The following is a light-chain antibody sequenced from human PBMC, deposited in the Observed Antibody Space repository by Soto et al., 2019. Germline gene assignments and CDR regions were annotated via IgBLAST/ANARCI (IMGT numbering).Light chain of an antibody. V-gene: IGKV1-39*01. CDR1: QTIGTY. CDR3: QQSYNTPLT. J-gene: IGKJ1*01. CDR2: DAS. Sequence: IEVTQSPSSLAASLGDRVTITCRASQTIGTYVNWYRQKSGAAPELLIYDASTLQSGVPSRFRGGASGTDFTLTISSLQLDDFATYYCQQSYNTPLTFGPGTKADIK.